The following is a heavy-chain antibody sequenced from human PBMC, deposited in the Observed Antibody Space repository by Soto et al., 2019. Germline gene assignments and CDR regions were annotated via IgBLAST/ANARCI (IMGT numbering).Heavy chain of an antibody. J-gene: IGHJ4*02. Sequence: PGGSLRLSCAASGFTFSSYSMNWVRQAPGKGLEWVSYISSSSSTIYYADSVKGRFTISRDNAKNSLYLQMNSLRAEDTALYHCVNAISSTTSDHYFGQGTLVTVSS. V-gene: IGHV3-48*04. CDR3: VNAISSTTSDHY. CDR2: ISSSSSTI. CDR1: GFTFSSYS. D-gene: IGHD2-8*01.